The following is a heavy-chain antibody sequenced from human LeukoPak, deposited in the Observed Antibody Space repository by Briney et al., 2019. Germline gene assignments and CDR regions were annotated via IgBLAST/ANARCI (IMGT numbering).Heavy chain of an antibody. D-gene: IGHD5-24*01. V-gene: IGHV4-59*02. CDR3: ARGAYADRTGYNLDS. Sequence: PSKTLSLTCSVSGDPVWSYYWTWVRQPPEKGLEWIGYVFFSGQTNYNPSVKSRVTISLDTSRSQFSLNLTSVTAADSAMYYCARGAYADRTGYNLDSWGQGTLVIVSS. CDR2: VFFSGQT. J-gene: IGHJ4*02. CDR1: GDPVWSYY.